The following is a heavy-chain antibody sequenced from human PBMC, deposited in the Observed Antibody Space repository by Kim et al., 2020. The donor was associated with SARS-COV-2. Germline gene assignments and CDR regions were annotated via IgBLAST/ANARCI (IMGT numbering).Heavy chain of an antibody. Sequence: GGSLRLSCAASGFVFSSYVFHWVRQAPGKGLEWVAGISKDGRNKYYADSVKGRITISRDNSKNTVYLQMDSLRVEDTGVYYCARESLVYSVSSRPGDYWG. D-gene: IGHD5-12*01. J-gene: IGHJ4*01. CDR1: GFVFSSYV. CDR3: ARESLVYSVSSRPGDY. V-gene: IGHV3-30*03. CDR2: ISKDGRNK.